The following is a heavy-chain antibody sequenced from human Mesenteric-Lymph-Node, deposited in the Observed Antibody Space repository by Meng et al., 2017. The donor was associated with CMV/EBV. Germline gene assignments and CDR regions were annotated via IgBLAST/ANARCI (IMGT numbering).Heavy chain of an antibody. J-gene: IGHJ3*02. CDR3: ARDPYRYDFWSGYYGDGGFDI. Sequence: GESLKISCAASGFTFSSYWMSWVRQAPGKGLEWVSYINSGGTSTYYADSVKGRFAISRDNGKNSLYLQMSSLRAEDTAVYYCARDPYRYDFWSGYYGDGGFDIWGQGTVVTVSS. D-gene: IGHD3-3*01. CDR1: GFTFSSYW. CDR2: INSGGTST. V-gene: IGHV3-48*04.